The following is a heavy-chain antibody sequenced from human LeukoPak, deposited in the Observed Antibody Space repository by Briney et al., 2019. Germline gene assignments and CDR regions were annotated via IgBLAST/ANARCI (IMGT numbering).Heavy chain of an antibody. CDR1: GYTFTNHY. CDR2: INPSGGTT. D-gene: IGHD6-19*01. CDR3: ARDMGSGWYYFDY. V-gene: IGHV1-46*01. J-gene: IGHJ4*02. Sequence: ASVKVSCTASGYTFTNHYMHWVRQAPGEGLEWMGTINPSGGTTTYAQKFQGRVTVTRETSTSTVYMDLSILRSEDTAVYYCARDMGSGWYYFDYWGQGTLVTVSS.